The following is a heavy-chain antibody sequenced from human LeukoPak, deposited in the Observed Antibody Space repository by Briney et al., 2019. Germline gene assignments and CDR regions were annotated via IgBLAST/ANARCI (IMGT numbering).Heavy chain of an antibody. D-gene: IGHD3-10*01. J-gene: IGHJ5*02. Sequence: GGSLRLSCAASGFTFDDYGMSWVRQAPGKGLEWVSGINWNGGSTGYADSVKGRFTISRDNAKNSLYLQMNSLRAEDTALYHGSRDLIVRGVNPNWFDPWGQGTLVTVSS. CDR1: GFTFDDYG. CDR3: SRDLIVRGVNPNWFDP. V-gene: IGHV3-20*01. CDR2: INWNGGST.